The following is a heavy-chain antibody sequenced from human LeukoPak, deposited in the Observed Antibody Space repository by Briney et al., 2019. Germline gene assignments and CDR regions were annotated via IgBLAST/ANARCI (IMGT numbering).Heavy chain of an antibody. D-gene: IGHD6-25*01. J-gene: IGHJ2*01. CDR1: GGSISSYY. V-gene: IGHV4-59*08. CDR2: IYYSGST. CDR3: ARQGGGFWYFDL. Sequence: TSETLSLTCTVSGGSISSYYWSWIRQPPGKGLEWIGYIYYSGSTNYNPSLKSRVTISVDTSKNRFSLKLSSVTAADTAVYYCARQGGGFWYFDLWGRGTLVTVSS.